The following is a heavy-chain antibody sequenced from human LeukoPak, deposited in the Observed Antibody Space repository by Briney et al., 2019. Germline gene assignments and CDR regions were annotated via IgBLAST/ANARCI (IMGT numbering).Heavy chain of an antibody. CDR3: TRNLVVVPAAIPQYFQH. CDR2: ISSKAYGGTT. CDR1: GFTFSSYS. J-gene: IGHJ1*01. D-gene: IGHD2-2*02. V-gene: IGHV3-49*04. Sequence: GGSLRLSCAASGFTFSSYSMNWVRQAPGKGLEGVGFISSKAYGGTTEYAASVKGRFTISRDDSKSIAYLQMNSLKTEDTAVYYCTRNLVVVPAAIPQYFQHWGQGTLVTVSS.